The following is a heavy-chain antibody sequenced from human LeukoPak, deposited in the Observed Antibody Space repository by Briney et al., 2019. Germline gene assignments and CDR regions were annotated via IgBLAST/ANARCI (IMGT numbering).Heavy chain of an antibody. CDR3: ARGAQIVVAPAAQARPGPSGVDY. Sequence: GGSLRPSCAASGFTFSSYWMSWVRQAPGKGLEWVPNIKQDGSEKYYVDSVKGRFTISGDNAKNSLFLQMNSLRAEDTGVYYCARGAQIVVAPAAQARPGPSGVDYWGQGTLVTVSS. V-gene: IGHV3-7*01. J-gene: IGHJ4*02. D-gene: IGHD2-2*01. CDR2: IKQDGSEK. CDR1: GFTFSSYW.